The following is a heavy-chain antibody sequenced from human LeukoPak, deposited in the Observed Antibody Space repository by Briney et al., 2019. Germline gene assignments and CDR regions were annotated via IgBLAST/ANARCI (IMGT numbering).Heavy chain of an antibody. Sequence: SGTLSLTCAVSGGSISSSNWWSWVRQPPGKGLGWIGEIYHSGSTNYNPSLKSRVTISVDRSKNQFSLKLSSVTAADTAVYYCARVGGRGGSYLSYYFDYWGQGTLVTVSS. V-gene: IGHV4-4*02. CDR3: ARVGGRGGSYLSYYFDY. CDR1: GGSISSSNW. CDR2: IYHSGST. J-gene: IGHJ4*02. D-gene: IGHD1-26*01.